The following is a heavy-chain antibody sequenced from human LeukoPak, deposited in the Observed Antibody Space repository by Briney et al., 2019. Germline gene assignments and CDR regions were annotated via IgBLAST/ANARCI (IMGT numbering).Heavy chain of an antibody. CDR2: IRYDGSNK. Sequence: GGSLRLSCAASGFTFSSYGMHWVRQAPGKWLEWVAFIRYDGSNKYYADSVKGRFTISRDNSKNTLYLQMNSLRAEDTAVYYCAKAFLVAYHWLDPWGQGTLVTVSS. CDR3: AKAFLVAYHWLDP. J-gene: IGHJ5*02. V-gene: IGHV3-30*02. CDR1: GFTFSSYG. D-gene: IGHD3-3*01.